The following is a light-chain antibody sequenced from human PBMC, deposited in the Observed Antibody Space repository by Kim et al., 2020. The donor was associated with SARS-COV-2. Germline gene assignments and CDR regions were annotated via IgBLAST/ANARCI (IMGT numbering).Light chain of an antibody. J-gene: IGLJ3*02. CDR3: QSYDGSKWV. CDR2: ENN. CDR1: SGSIASNY. Sequence: NFMLTQPHSVSESPGKTVTISCTRSSGSIASNYVQWYQQRPGSSPTTVIYENNQRPSGVPDRFSGSIDSSSNSASLTISGLKTEDEADYYWQSYDGSKWVFGGGTQLTVL. V-gene: IGLV6-57*01.